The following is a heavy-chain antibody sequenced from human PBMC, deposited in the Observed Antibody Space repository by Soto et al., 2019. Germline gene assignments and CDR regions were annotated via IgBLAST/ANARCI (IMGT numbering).Heavy chain of an antibody. J-gene: IGHJ5*02. Sequence: QVQLVQSGAEVKKPGASVKVSCKASGYTFTSYDINWVRQATGQGLEWMGWMNPNSGNTGYAQNFEGRVTMTRNTSSSTAYMEPSSLRSEDTAVYYCAGGRADTAMVCGWFAPWGQGTLVIVSS. D-gene: IGHD5-18*01. CDR3: AGGRADTAMVCGWFAP. CDR1: GYTFTSYD. CDR2: MNPNSGNT. V-gene: IGHV1-8*01.